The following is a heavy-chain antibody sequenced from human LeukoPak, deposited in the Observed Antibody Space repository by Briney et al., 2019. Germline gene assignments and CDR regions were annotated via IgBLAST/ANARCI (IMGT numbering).Heavy chain of an antibody. CDR1: GGSLSSYY. J-gene: IGHJ2*01. Sequence: SETLSLTCAVSGGSLSSYYWSWLRQPPGKGLEWIGYVYYSGSTNYNPALKSRVTISLDTSENQFSLKLSSVTAADTAVYYCAREANSPTARYWYFDLWGRGTQVPVSS. D-gene: IGHD2-21*01. V-gene: IGHV4-59*01. CDR2: VYYSGST. CDR3: AREANSPTARYWYFDL.